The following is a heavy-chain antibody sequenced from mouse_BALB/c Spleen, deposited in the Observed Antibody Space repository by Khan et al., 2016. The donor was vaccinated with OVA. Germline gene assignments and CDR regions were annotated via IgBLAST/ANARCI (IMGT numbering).Heavy chain of an antibody. CDR1: GYIFTSYW. Sequence: VQLQESGAELVRPGASVKLSCKTSGYIFTSYWIHWVKQRPGQGLEWIARIYPGTDNTYYSEKLKDKATLTADKSSNTTYMLLSSLKSEDSAVYCCAREEALYYFDYWGQGTTLIVSS. J-gene: IGHJ2*01. CDR2: IYPGTDNT. CDR3: AREEALYYFDY. V-gene: IGHV1-76*01.